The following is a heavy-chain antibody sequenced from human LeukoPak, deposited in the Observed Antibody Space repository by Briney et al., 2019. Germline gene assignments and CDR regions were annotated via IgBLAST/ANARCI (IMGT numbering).Heavy chain of an antibody. CDR1: GYTFTSYD. D-gene: IGHD3-3*01. Sequence: ASVKVSCKASGYTFTSYDINWVRQATGQGLEWMGWMNPNSGNTGYAQKFQGRVTITRNTSISTAYMELSSLRSEDTAVYYCARGCEYDFWSNYYYYYMDVWGKGTTVTVSS. J-gene: IGHJ6*03. V-gene: IGHV1-8*03. CDR2: MNPNSGNT. CDR3: ARGCEYDFWSNYYYYYMDV.